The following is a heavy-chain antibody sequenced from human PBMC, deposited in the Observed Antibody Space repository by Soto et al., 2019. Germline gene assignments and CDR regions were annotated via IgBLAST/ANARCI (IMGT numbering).Heavy chain of an antibody. J-gene: IGHJ4*02. CDR3: ARYPSRYSGYDLVIAAAGTGLDY. D-gene: IGHD6-13*01. CDR2: IYYSGST. CDR1: GGSISSSSYY. V-gene: IGHV4-39*01. Sequence: SETLSLTCTVSGGSISSSSYYWGWIRQPPGKGLEWIGSIYYSGSTYYNPSLKNRVTISVDTSENQFSLKLSSVTAADTAVYYCARYPSRYSGYDLVIAAAGTGLDYWGQGTLVTVS.